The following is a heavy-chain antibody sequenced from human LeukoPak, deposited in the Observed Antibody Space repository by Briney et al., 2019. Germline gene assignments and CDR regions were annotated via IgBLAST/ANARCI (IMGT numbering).Heavy chain of an antibody. V-gene: IGHV3-23*01. J-gene: IGHJ4*02. CDR1: GFTFSSYA. CDR2: ISGSGGST. Sequence: GGSLRLSCAASGFTFSSYAMSWVRQAPGKGLGWVSAISGSGGSTYYADSVKGRFTISRDNSKNTLYLQMNSLRAEDTAVYYCAKGSSGGPRNYFDYWGQGTLVTVSS. CDR3: AKGSSGGPRNYFDY. D-gene: IGHD2-15*01.